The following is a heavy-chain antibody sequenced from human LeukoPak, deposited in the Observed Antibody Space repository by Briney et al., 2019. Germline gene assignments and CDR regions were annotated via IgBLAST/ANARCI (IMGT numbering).Heavy chain of an antibody. J-gene: IGHJ3*02. V-gene: IGHV1-69*05. CDR1: GGTFSSYA. Sequence: SVKVSCKXSGGTFSSYAISWVRQAPGQGLEWMGRIIPIFGTANYAQKFQGRVTITTDESTSTAYMELSSLRSEDTAVYYCACTGYYDSSGYYDLSAFDIWGQGTMVTVSS. CDR3: ACTGYYDSSGYYDLSAFDI. CDR2: IIPIFGTA. D-gene: IGHD3-22*01.